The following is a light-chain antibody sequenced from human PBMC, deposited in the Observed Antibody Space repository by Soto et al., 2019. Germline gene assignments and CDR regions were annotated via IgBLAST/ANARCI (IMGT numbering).Light chain of an antibody. CDR3: SSYTSSSTPWV. CDR1: SSDVGGYNY. CDR2: EVS. V-gene: IGLV2-14*01. J-gene: IGLJ3*02. Sequence: QSALTQPASVSGSPGQSITISCTGTSSDVGGYNYVSWYQQHPGKAPKLMIYEVSNRPSGVSNRFSGSKSGNTASLTISGLQAEDEADYYCSSYTSSSTPWVFGGWTKFTVL.